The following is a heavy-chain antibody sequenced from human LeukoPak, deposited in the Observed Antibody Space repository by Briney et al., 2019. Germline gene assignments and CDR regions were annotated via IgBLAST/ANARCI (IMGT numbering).Heavy chain of an antibody. V-gene: IGHV4-34*01. CDR2: INHSGST. CDR3: ARGELQGHYYYYYYMDV. Sequence: SQTLSLTCTVSGGSISSGYYWSWIRQPPGKGLEWIGEINHSGSTNYNPSLKSRVTISVDTSKNQFSLKLSSVTAADTAVYYCARGELQGHYYYYYYMDVWGKGTTVTVSS. CDR1: GGSISSGYY. D-gene: IGHD1-26*01. J-gene: IGHJ6*03.